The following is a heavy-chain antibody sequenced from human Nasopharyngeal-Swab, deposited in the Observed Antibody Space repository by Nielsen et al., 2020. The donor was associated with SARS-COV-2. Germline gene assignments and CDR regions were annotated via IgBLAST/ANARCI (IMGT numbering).Heavy chain of an antibody. CDR2: SASDDNT. V-gene: IGHV3-23*01. D-gene: IGHD3-3*01. CDR3: AKVRFSMYFFDMDV. Sequence: GESLKIPCAASGYNFSSYAMNWVRQAPGKGLEWVSTSASDDNTFYADSVRGRFTISRDKYKSTVHLQMNSLRAEDTAVYFCAKVRFSMYFFDMDVWGQGTTVTVSS. J-gene: IGHJ6*03. CDR1: GYNFSSYA.